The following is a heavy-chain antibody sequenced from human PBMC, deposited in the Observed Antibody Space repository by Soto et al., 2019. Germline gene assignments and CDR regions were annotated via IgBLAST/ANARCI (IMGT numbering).Heavy chain of an antibody. D-gene: IGHD6-19*01. J-gene: IGHJ5*02. CDR1: GGSISSYY. V-gene: IGHV4-59*01. CDR2: IYYSGST. CDR3: ARANSSGWYAFWFDP. Sequence: QVQLQESGPGLVKPSETLSLTCTVSGGSISSYYWSWIRQPPGKGLEWIGYIYYSGSTNYNPSLTSRVTISVDTSKNQFSLKLSSVTAADTAVYYCARANSSGWYAFWFDPWGQGTLVTVSS.